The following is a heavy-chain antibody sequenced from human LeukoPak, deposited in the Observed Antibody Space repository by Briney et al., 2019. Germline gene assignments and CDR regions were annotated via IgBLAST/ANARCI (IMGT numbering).Heavy chain of an antibody. Sequence: SVKVSCKASGGTFSSYAISWVRQAPGQGLEWMGGIIPIFGTANYAQKFQGRVTITTDESTSTAYMELSSLRSEDTAVYYCARDSFYCSGGSCYSNYYFDYWGQGTLVTVSS. V-gene: IGHV1-69*05. J-gene: IGHJ4*02. CDR3: ARDSFYCSGGSCYSNYYFDY. CDR2: IIPIFGTA. D-gene: IGHD2-15*01. CDR1: GGTFSSYA.